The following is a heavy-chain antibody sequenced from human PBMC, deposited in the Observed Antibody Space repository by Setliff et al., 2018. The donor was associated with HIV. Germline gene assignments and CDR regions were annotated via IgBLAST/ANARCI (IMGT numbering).Heavy chain of an antibody. CDR1: GYTFTTYA. Sequence: ASVKVSCKASGYTFTTYAMHWVRQAPGKRLEWMGWVNAANGNTKYSQKFQGRVIITRDTSASTAYMELSSMRSEDTAVYYCARDACDDSSGCQDYWGQGTLVTVSS. CDR3: ARDACDDSSGCQDY. D-gene: IGHD3-22*01. CDR2: VNAANGNT. V-gene: IGHV1-3*01. J-gene: IGHJ4*02.